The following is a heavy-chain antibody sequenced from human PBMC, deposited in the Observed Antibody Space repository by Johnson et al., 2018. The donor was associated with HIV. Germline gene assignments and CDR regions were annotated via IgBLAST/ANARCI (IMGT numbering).Heavy chain of an antibody. CDR3: ARNSGNGLGLRGDAFDI. D-gene: IGHD3-10*01. CDR2: ISYDGSIK. Sequence: QMLLVESGGGLVQPGGSLRLSCAASGFTFSSSAMHWVRQAPGQGLQWVALISYDGSIKYFADSVKGRFTISRDNSKNTLHLQMNSLRPEDTAVYYCARNSGNGLGLRGDAFDIWGQGTMVTVSS. CDR1: GFTFSSSA. J-gene: IGHJ3*02. V-gene: IGHV3-30-3*01.